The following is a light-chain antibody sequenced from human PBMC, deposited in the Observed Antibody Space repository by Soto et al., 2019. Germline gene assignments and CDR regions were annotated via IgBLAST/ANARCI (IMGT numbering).Light chain of an antibody. V-gene: IGLV1-40*01. J-gene: IGLJ3*02. CDR1: NSNLGAGYD. CDR2: GNR. CDR3: QAYDYSLTAFV. Sequence: QSVLTQPPSVSGAPGQRVTISCTGNNSNLGAGYDVHWYQQLPGAAPKLVIFGNRNRPSGVPERFSGSKSGTSASLALTGLQAEDEAEYYCQAYDYSLTAFVFGGGTKLTVL.